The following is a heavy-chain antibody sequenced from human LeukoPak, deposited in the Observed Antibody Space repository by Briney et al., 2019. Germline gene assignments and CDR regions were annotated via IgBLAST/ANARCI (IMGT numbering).Heavy chain of an antibody. CDR3: ARAGGPTVTHGEYFQH. Sequence: GGSLRLSCAASGFMFSSYWMTWVRQAPEKGLEWVANIKQGGSENSYVDSVKGRFTISRDNAKNSLYLQISSLRAEDTAVYYCARAGGPTVTHGEYFQHWGQGTLVTVSS. V-gene: IGHV3-7*03. CDR1: GFMFSSYW. CDR2: IKQGGSEN. J-gene: IGHJ1*01. D-gene: IGHD4-17*01.